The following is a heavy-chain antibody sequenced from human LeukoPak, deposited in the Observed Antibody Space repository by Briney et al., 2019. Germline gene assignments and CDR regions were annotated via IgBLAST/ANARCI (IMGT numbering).Heavy chain of an antibody. CDR1: GGSISSYY. CDR3: ARGGYDFWSGYSLDY. D-gene: IGHD3-3*01. CDR2: IYTSGST. V-gene: IGHV4-4*07. J-gene: IGHJ4*02. Sequence: PSETLSLTCTVSGGSISSYYWSWIRQPAGKGLEWIGRIYTSGSTNYNPSLKSRVTMSVDTSKNQFSLKLSSVTAADTAVYYCARGGYDFWSGYSLDYWGQGTLVTVSS.